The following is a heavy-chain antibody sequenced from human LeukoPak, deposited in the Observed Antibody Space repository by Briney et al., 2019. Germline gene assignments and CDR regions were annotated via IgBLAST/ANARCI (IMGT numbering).Heavy chain of an antibody. D-gene: IGHD6-19*01. CDR2: IYTSGST. V-gene: IGHV4-61*02. Sequence: SQTLSLTCTVSGGSISRGSYYWSWIRQPAGKGLEWIGRIYTSGSTNYNPSLKSRVTISVDTSKNQFSLKLSAVTAADTAVYYCARDSSGRYYFDYWGQATLVSVSS. CDR1: GGSISRGSYY. J-gene: IGHJ4*02. CDR3: ARDSSGRYYFDY.